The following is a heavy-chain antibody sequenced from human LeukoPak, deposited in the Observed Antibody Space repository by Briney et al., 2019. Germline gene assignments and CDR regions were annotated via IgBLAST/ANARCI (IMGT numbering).Heavy chain of an antibody. CDR1: GYTFTSYD. Sequence: ASLKVSCKASGYTFTSYDINWVRQATGQGLEWMGWMNPNSGNTGYAQKFQGRVTMTRNTSISTAYMKLSSLRSEDTAVYYCARGRGIVATIYYYYYGMDVWGQGTTVTVSS. J-gene: IGHJ6*02. CDR3: ARGRGIVATIYYYYYGMDV. V-gene: IGHV1-8*01. CDR2: MNPNSGNT. D-gene: IGHD5-12*01.